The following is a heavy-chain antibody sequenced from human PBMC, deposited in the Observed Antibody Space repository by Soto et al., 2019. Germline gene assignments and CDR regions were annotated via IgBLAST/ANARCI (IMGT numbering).Heavy chain of an antibody. V-gene: IGHV4-30-2*01. Sequence: SVTLSLTGAVSGGSISTGGYSWTWIRQPPGKGLEWIGYIYPSGTAYYNPSLRRRVTISVDRSQNLFSMHLPPVTAADPAVYFCARSALCLDSCGWLPDFWGQGTLVTVSS. CDR1: GGSISTGGYS. D-gene: IGHD6-19*01. J-gene: IGHJ4*02. CDR2: IYPSGTA. CDR3: ARSALCLDSCGWLPDF.